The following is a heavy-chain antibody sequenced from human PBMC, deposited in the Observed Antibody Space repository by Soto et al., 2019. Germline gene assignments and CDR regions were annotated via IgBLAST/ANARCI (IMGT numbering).Heavy chain of an antibody. CDR3: AKDNPREGYYYYYGMDV. J-gene: IGHJ6*02. D-gene: IGHD6-13*01. V-gene: IGHV3-23*01. CDR1: GFTFSTSA. Sequence: PGGSLRLSCAASGFTFSTSAMNWVRKAPGKGLEWVSAISNSGDTTHYADSVRGRFTISRDNSKNTLYLQMNSLRAEDTALYYCAKDNPREGYYYYYGMDVWGQGTTVTVSS. CDR2: ISNSGDTT.